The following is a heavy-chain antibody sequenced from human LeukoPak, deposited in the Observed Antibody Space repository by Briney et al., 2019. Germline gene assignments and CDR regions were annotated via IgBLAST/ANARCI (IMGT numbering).Heavy chain of an antibody. CDR3: AKDSYVSGRPLHTFDV. CDR1: GFTFSSNS. CDR2: ISGDGAST. D-gene: IGHD3-10*01. J-gene: IGHJ3*01. V-gene: IGHV3-23*01. Sequence: PGGSLRLSCAASGFTFSSNSMNWVRQAPGKGLEWVSGISGDGASTHYAESVKGQFTISRDNSQNTLFLQMNSLRVEDTAIYYCAKDSYVSGRPLHTFDVWGQGTMVTVSS.